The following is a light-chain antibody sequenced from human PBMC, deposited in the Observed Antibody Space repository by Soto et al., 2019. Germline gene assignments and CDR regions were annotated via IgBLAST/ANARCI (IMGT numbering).Light chain of an antibody. Sequence: EIVMTQSQATLSVSPGERATLSCRASQSVSSYLAWYQQKPGQAPRLLIYGASTRATGIPARFGGSWSGTEFTLTISSLQSEDFAVYYCQQYNIWPLTFGGGTTLEIK. V-gene: IGKV3-15*01. CDR2: GAS. J-gene: IGKJ4*01. CDR3: QQYNIWPLT. CDR1: QSVSSY.